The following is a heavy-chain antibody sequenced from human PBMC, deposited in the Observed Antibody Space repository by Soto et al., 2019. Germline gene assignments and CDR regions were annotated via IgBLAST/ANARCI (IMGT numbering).Heavy chain of an antibody. CDR2: ISGSGGST. Sequence: GGSLRLSCAASGFTFSSYAMSWVRQAPGKGLEWVSAISGSGGSTYYADSVKGRFTISRDNSKNTLYLQMNSLRAEDTAVYYCGASVEYSGPSLAYYYYMDVWGKGTTVTVSS. CDR1: GFTFSSYA. J-gene: IGHJ6*03. V-gene: IGHV3-23*01. CDR3: GASVEYSGPSLAYYYYMDV. D-gene: IGHD5-12*01.